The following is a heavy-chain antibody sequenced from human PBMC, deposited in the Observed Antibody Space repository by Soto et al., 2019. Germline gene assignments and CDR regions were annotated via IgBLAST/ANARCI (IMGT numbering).Heavy chain of an antibody. CDR1: GFTFSSYW. CDR3: ARVNPGYSYVNY. Sequence: EVQLVESGGGLVQPGGSLRLSCAASGFTFSSYWMLWVRQAPGKGLVWVSRINSDGSTTSYADSVKGRFTISRDNAKNTLYLQMNSQRAEDTAVYSCARVNPGYSYVNYWGQGTLVTVSS. CDR2: INSDGSTT. J-gene: IGHJ4*02. V-gene: IGHV3-74*01. D-gene: IGHD5-18*01.